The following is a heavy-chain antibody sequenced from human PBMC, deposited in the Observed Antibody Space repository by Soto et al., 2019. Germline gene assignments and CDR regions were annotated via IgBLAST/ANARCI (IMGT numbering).Heavy chain of an antibody. CDR2: INKDGSEK. V-gene: IGHV3-7*04. CDR1: ESTVSRDW. CDR3: SGGVGDAF. D-gene: IGHD1-26*01. Sequence: EVHLVESGGGLVQTGGSLRLSCAIFESTVSRDWMNWVRQAPGKGLEWVAHINKDGSEKYYVDSVKGRFTISRDNAKKSLYLQMNSLRPADTAMYYCSGGVGDAFWGQGTLVTVSS. J-gene: IGHJ4*02.